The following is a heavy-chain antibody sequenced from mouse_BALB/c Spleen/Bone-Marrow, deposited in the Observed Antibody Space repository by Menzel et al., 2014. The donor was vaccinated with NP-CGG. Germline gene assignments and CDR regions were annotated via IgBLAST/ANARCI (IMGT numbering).Heavy chain of an antibody. J-gene: IGHJ2*01. D-gene: IGHD1-1*01. CDR3: ARCGYYGFLHY. V-gene: IGHV4-1*02. CDR1: GFDFSRYW. CDR2: INPDSRTI. Sequence: EVKLEESGGGLVQPGGSLKLSCAASGFDFSRYWMSWVRQAPGKGLEWIGEINPDSRTINYTPSLKDKFIISRDNAKNTLDLQMSRVRSEDAGLYYCARCGYYGFLHYWGQGTTLTVSP.